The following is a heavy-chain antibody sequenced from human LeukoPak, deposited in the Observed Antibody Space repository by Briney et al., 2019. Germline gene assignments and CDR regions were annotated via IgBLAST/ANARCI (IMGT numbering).Heavy chain of an antibody. V-gene: IGHV3-48*01. Sequence: GGSLRLSCAASGFTFSSYSMNWVRQAPGKGLEWVSYISSSSTIYYADSVKGRFTISRDNAKNSLYLQMNSLRAEDTAVYYCARDGRMGIAVAGVDYWGQGTLVTVSS. D-gene: IGHD6-19*01. CDR1: GFTFSSYS. J-gene: IGHJ4*02. CDR3: ARDGRMGIAVAGVDY. CDR2: ISSSSTI.